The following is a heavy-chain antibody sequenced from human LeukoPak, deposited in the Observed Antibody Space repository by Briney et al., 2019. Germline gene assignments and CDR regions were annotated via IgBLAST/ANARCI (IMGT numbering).Heavy chain of an antibody. V-gene: IGHV3-21*01. CDR2: ISSSSSYI. CDR3: ARDLVGYYYMDV. Sequence: GGSLRLSCAASGFTFSSYSMNWVRQAPGKGLEWVSSISSSSSYIYYADSVKGRFTISRDNAKNSLYLQMNSLRAEDTAVYYCARDLVGYYYMDVWGKGTTVTVSS. J-gene: IGHJ6*03. CDR1: GFTFSSYS.